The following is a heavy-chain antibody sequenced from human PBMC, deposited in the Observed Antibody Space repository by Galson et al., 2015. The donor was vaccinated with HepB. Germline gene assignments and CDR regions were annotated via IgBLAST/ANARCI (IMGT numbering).Heavy chain of an antibody. CDR1: GFPFSSYA. Sequence: SLRLSCAASGFPFSSYAMTWVRQIPGKGLEWVSAVNSGGDRTYYADSVKGRFTISRDNSRNTLYLQMNSLRAEDTAIYYCATNRGYDTFDHWGQGALVIVSS. CDR2: VNSGGDRT. CDR3: ATNRGYDTFDH. D-gene: IGHD2-2*01. J-gene: IGHJ4*02. V-gene: IGHV3-23*01.